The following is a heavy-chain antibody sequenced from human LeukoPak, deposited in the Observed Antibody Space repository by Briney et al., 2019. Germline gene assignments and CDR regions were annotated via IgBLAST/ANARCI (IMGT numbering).Heavy chain of an antibody. CDR1: GYTFTGYY. CDR3: ARGLGTYWGKDFLNWFDP. CDR2: INPNSGGT. J-gene: IGHJ5*02. Sequence: AASVKVSCKASGYTFTGYYMHWVRQAPGQGLEWMGWINPNSGGTTYAQTFQGRVTMTRDTSTSTVYMELSSLRSEDTAVYYCARGLGTYWGKDFLNWFDPWGQGTLVTVSS. D-gene: IGHD7-27*01. V-gene: IGHV1-2*02.